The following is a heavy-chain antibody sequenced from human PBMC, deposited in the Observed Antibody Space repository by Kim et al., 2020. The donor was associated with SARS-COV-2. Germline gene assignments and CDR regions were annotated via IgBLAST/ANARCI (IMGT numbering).Heavy chain of an antibody. CDR1: GFTFSSYW. CDR3: ARDGSADLGYCSSTSCYTFDP. CDR2: INSDGSST. Sequence: GGSLRLSCAASGFTFSSYWMHWVRQAPGKGLVWVSRINSDGSSTSYADSVKGRFTISRDNAKNTLYLQMNSLRAEDTAVYYCARDGSADLGYCSSTSCYTFDPWGQGTLVTVS. J-gene: IGHJ5*02. V-gene: IGHV3-74*01. D-gene: IGHD2-2*02.